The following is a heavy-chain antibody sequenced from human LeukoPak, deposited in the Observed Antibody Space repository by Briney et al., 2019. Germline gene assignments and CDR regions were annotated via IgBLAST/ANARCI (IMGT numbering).Heavy chain of an antibody. V-gene: IGHV4-30-4*01. CDR3: ARYVDTAMVTAFDI. D-gene: IGHD5-18*01. CDR1: GGSISSGDYY. CDR2: IYYSGST. Sequence: SQTLSLTCTVSGGSISSGDYYWSWIRQPPGKVLEWIGYIYYSGSTYYNPSLKSRVTISVDTSKNQFSLKLSSVTAADTAVYYCARYVDTAMVTAFDIWGQGTMVTVSS. J-gene: IGHJ3*02.